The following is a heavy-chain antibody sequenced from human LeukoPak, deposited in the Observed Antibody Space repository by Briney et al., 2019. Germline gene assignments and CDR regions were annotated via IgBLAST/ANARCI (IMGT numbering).Heavy chain of an antibody. J-gene: IGHJ4*02. V-gene: IGHV3-30*02. CDR2: IRYDGADK. CDR1: GFTFNTYG. CDR3: AKTRDYYDSSGYPH. D-gene: IGHD3-22*01. Sequence: GGSLRLSCAASGFTFNTYGMHWVRQAPDKGLEWVAFIRYDGADKYYADSVKGRFTISRDNSKNTLYLQMNSLRVEDSAVYYCAKTRDYYDSSGYPHWGQGTLVTVSS.